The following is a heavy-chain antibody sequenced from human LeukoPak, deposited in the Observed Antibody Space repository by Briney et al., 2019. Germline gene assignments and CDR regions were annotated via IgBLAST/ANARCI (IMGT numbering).Heavy chain of an antibody. D-gene: IGHD2/OR15-2a*01. CDR3: ARLLDYYGMDV. V-gene: IGHV4-59*08. CDR2: IYYSGST. Sequence: NPSETLSLTCTVSGGSISSYYWSWIRQPPGKGLEWIGYIYYSGSTNYNPSLKSRVTISVDTSKNQSSLKLSSVTAADTAVYYCARLLDYYGMDVWGQGTTVTVSS. J-gene: IGHJ6*02. CDR1: GGSISSYY.